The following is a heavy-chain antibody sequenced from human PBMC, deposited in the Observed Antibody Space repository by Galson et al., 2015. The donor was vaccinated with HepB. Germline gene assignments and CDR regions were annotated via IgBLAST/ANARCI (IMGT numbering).Heavy chain of an antibody. J-gene: IGHJ2*01. CDR1: GFTFSDYY. CDR2: ISSSSSYT. D-gene: IGHD3-10*02. Sequence: SLRLSCAASGFTFSDYYMSWIRQAPGKGLEWVSYISSSSSYTNYADSVKGRFTISRDNAKNSLYLQMNSLRAEDTAVYYCARGHVPTGWYFDLWGRGTLVTVSS. CDR3: ARGHVPTGWYFDL. V-gene: IGHV3-11*06.